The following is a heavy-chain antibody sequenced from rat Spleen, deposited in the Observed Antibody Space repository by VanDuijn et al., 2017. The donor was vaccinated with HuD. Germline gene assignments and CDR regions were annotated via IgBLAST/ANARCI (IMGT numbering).Heavy chain of an antibody. CDR1: GFTFSNYD. D-gene: IGHD1-11*01. Sequence: EVQLVESGGGLVQPGRSLKLSCAASGFTFSNYDMAWVRQAPTKGLEWVASISPSGGSTYYRDSVKGRFTVSRDNAKSTLYLQMDSLRSEDTATYYCASSRRGWFAYWGQGTLVTVSS. J-gene: IGHJ3*01. V-gene: IGHV5-25*01. CDR3: ASSRRGWFAY. CDR2: ISPSGGST.